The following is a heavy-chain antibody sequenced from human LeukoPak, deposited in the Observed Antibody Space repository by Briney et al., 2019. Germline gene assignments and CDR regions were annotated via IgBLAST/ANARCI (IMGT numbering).Heavy chain of an antibody. V-gene: IGHV3-30*02. CDR3: AKDAAVGATRYFDY. J-gene: IGHJ4*02. CDR1: GFTFSSYG. CDR2: IRYDGSNK. Sequence: PGGSLRLSCAASGFTFSSYGMHWVRQAPGKGLEWVAFIRYDGSNKYYADSVKGRFTISRDNSKNTLYLQMNSLRAEDTAVYYCAKDAAVGATRYFDYWGQGTLVTVSS. D-gene: IGHD1-26*01.